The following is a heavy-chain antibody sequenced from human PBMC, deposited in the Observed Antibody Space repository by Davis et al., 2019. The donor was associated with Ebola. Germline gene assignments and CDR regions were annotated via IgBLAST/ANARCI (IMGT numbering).Heavy chain of an antibody. J-gene: IGHJ4*02. CDR3: ATDTTAYSSSYFDY. V-gene: IGHV3-15*01. D-gene: IGHD6-13*01. CDR1: RLSVTNTW. CDR2: ILGKGHGGAI. Sequence: GESLKISCAAFRLSVTNTWMSWVRQAPGKGLEWVGRILGKGHGGAIDYVAPVKGRFTISRDDSKNTLFLQMNSLRTEDTAVYYCATDTTAYSSSYFDYWGQGTLVTVSS.